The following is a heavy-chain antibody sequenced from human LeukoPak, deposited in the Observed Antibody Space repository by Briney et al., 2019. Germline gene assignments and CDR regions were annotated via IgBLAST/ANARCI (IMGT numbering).Heavy chain of an antibody. Sequence: SQTLSLTCTVSGGSFSSGGYYWSWIRQHPGKGLERIGYVFYSGSTYYNPSLKSRVTISVDTSKNQFSLKLSSVTAADTAVYYCARVRYYYDSSGYYGPYGMDVWGQGTTVTVSS. CDR3: ARVRYYYDSSGYYGPYGMDV. V-gene: IGHV4-31*03. CDR2: VFYSGST. CDR1: GGSFSSGGYY. D-gene: IGHD3-22*01. J-gene: IGHJ6*02.